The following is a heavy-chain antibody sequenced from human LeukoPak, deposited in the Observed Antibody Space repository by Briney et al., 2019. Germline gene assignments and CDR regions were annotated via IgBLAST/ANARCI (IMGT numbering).Heavy chain of an antibody. CDR3: TRDASIPSYSSGWYLPDSFDY. D-gene: IGHD6-19*01. CDR2: ISVSGFST. J-gene: IGHJ4*02. V-gene: IGHV3-23*01. Sequence: GGSLRLSCEASGFSFSTYAMNWVRQAPGKGLEWVSVISVSGFSTYYADSVKGRFTISRDMSKSTLYLQMNSLKTEDTAAYYCTRDASIPSYSSGWYLPDSFDYWGQGTLVTVSS. CDR1: GFSFSTYA.